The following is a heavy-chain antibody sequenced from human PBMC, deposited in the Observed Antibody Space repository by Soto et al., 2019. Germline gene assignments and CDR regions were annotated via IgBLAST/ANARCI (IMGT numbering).Heavy chain of an antibody. V-gene: IGHV3-30*18. CDR2: ISYDGSNK. Sequence: GGSLRLSCAASGFTFSSYGMHWVRQAPGKGLEWVAVISYDGSNKYYADSVKGRFTISRDNSKNTLYLQMNSLRAEDTAVYYCAKTMAGYYDSRGYYQRVFDYWGQGTLVTVSS. J-gene: IGHJ4*02. D-gene: IGHD3-22*01. CDR3: AKTMAGYYDSRGYYQRVFDY. CDR1: GFTFSSYG.